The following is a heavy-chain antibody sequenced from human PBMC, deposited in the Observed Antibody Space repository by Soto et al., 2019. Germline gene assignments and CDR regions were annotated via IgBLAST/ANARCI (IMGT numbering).Heavy chain of an antibody. CDR3: PKDGDIDVVTAVSDY. Sequence: EVHLLESGGGLVQPGGSLRLSCAASGFSFMKYAMNWVRQAPGKGLEWVSGISGGGGVTYYADSVKGRFTISRDTPKNTLCIEMNPRRAEDTAVYYSPKDGDIDVVTAVSDYWGQGPLVTVPS. V-gene: IGHV3-23*01. CDR2: ISGGGGVT. D-gene: IGHD2-21*02. CDR1: GFSFMKYA. J-gene: IGHJ4*02.